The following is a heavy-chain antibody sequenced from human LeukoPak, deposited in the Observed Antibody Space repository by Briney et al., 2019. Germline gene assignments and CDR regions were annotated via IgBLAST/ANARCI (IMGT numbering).Heavy chain of an antibody. V-gene: IGHV1-46*01. CDR1: GYTFTSYY. Sequence: ASVKVSCKASGYTFTSYYMHWVRQAPGQGLEWMVIIIPSGGSTNYAQKLQGRVTMTRDTSTSTVYMELSSLRSEDTGVYYCARATGDFEYSSSDGYWGQGNLVTVS. CDR3: ARATGDFEYSSSDGY. J-gene: IGHJ4*02. CDR2: IIPSGGST. D-gene: IGHD6-6*01.